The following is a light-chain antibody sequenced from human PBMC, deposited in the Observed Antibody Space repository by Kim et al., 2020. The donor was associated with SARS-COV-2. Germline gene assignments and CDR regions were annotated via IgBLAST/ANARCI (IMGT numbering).Light chain of an antibody. Sequence: AIQMTQPPASLAAYVGDRVTITCRASLGIRSDLGWYQQKAGKAPKLLIYAASTLQSGVPSRFSGSGSATDFTLTISSLQPEDVASYYCLQDYNSPRTFGQGTKVDIK. CDR3: LQDYNSPRT. V-gene: IGKV1-6*01. CDR2: AAS. J-gene: IGKJ1*01. CDR1: LGIRSD.